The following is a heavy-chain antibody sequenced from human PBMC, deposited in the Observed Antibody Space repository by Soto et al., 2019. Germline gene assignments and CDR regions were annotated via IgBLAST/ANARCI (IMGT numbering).Heavy chain of an antibody. CDR1: GGSFSGYY. Sequence: QVQLQQWGAGLLKPSETLSLTCAVYGGSFSGYYWSWIRQPPGKGLEWIGEINHSGSTNYNPSLKSRVTISVDMSQNQFSLKLSSVTAAATAVYYCARKCWWLRDYYYYYMYVWGKVNTVTVSS. D-gene: IGHD5-12*01. V-gene: IGHV4-34*01. CDR3: ARKCWWLRDYYYYYMYV. CDR2: INHSGST. J-gene: IGHJ6*03.